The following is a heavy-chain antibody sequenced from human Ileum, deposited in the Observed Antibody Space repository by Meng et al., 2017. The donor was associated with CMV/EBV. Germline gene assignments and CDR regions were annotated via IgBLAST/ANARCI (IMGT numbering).Heavy chain of an antibody. D-gene: IGHD3-3*01. V-gene: IGHV4-39*07. J-gene: IGHJ4*02. CDR3: ARNVGFYSSQIAY. CDR2: VYYSGTT. Sequence: QLQLQESGQGLVKPSETLSLTCTAPVGSTTSSTYYWGWTRQPPGKGLEWIGSVYYSGTTYYNPSLKSRVNMSIDTSKNRFSQKLSSATAADTAVYYCARNVGFYSSQIAYWGQGALVTVSS. CDR1: VGSTTSSTYY.